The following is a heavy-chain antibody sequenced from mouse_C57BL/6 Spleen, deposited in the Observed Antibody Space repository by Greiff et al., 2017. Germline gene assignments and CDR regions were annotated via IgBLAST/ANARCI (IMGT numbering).Heavy chain of an antibody. CDR2: INPSNGGT. V-gene: IGHV1-53*01. CDR3: ARSGSSYPYWYFDV. J-gene: IGHJ1*03. CDR1: GYTFTSYW. D-gene: IGHD1-1*01. Sequence: VQLQQPGTELVKPGASVKLSCKASGYTFTSYWMHWVKQRPGQGLEWIGNINPSNGGTNYNEKFKSKATLTVDKSSSTAYMQLSSLTSEDSAVYYCARSGSSYPYWYFDVWGTGTTVTVSS.